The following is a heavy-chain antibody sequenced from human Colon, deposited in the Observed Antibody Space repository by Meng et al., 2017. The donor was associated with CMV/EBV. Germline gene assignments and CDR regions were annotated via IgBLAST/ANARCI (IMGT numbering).Heavy chain of an antibody. CDR1: GFTISSNN. CDR2: ISYDGSNK. Sequence: GGSLRLSCAASGFTISSNNMSWVRQAPGKGLEWVAVISYDGSNKYYADSVKGRFTISRDNSKNTLYLQMNSLRAEDTAVYYCARGIVKQHSSSYYYGMDFWGQGTAVTVSS. D-gene: IGHD1/OR15-1a*01. V-gene: IGHV3-30-3*01. J-gene: IGHJ6*02. CDR3: ARGIVKQHSSSYYYGMDF.